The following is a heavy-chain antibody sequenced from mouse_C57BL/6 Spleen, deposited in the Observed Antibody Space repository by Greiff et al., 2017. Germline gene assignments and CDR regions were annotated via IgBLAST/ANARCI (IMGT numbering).Heavy chain of an antibody. Sequence: DVKLQESGPGLVKPSQSLSLTCSVTGYSITSGYYWNWIRQFPGNKLEWMGYISYDGSNNYNPSLKNRISITRDTSKNQFFLKLNSVTTEDTATYYCARETGTLDFDYWGQGTTLTVSS. D-gene: IGHD4-1*01. V-gene: IGHV3-6*01. J-gene: IGHJ2*01. CDR3: ARETGTLDFDY. CDR1: GYSITSGYY. CDR2: ISYDGSN.